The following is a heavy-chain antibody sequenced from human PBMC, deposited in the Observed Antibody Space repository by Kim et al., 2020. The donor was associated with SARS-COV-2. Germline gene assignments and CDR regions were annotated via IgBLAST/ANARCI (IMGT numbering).Heavy chain of an antibody. D-gene: IGHD3-9*01. Sequence: GRFTISRDNSKNTLYLQMNSLRAEDTAVYYCARDFEGSESGAYYYYGMDVWGQGTTVTVSS. CDR3: ARDFEGSESGAYYYYGMDV. V-gene: IGHV3-53*01. J-gene: IGHJ6*02.